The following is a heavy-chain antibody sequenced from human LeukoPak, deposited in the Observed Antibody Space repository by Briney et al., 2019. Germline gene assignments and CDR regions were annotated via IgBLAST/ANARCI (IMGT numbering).Heavy chain of an antibody. Sequence: SETLSLTCTVSGGSISSYYWSWIRQPPGKGLEWIGYIYYSGSTNYNPSPKSRVTISVDTSKNQFSLKLSSVTAADTAVYYCARLWRAAIDYGGQGILVTVSS. J-gene: IGHJ4*02. CDR3: ARLWRAAIDY. D-gene: IGHD1-1*01. CDR2: IYYSGST. CDR1: GGSISSYY. V-gene: IGHV4-59*08.